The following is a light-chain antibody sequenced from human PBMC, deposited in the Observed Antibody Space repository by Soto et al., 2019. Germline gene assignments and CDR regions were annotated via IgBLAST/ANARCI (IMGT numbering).Light chain of an antibody. CDR2: DAS. V-gene: IGKV1-5*01. Sequence: DIQMTQSPSTLSASVGDRVTITCRASQSISSWLAWYQQKPGKAPKLLIYDASSLESGVPSRFSGSGSGTEFTLTISRLQPDDFATYYCQQYNSFPLTFGGGTKVEIK. J-gene: IGKJ4*01. CDR1: QSISSW. CDR3: QQYNSFPLT.